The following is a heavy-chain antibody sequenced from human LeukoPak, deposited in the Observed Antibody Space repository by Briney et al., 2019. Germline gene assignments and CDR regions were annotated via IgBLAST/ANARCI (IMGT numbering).Heavy chain of an antibody. CDR1: GGSISSGGYY. V-gene: IGHV4-31*03. J-gene: IGHJ4*02. D-gene: IGHD3-9*01. CDR3: ARIPADYNPLTGYTPSGFFDY. CDR2: ILYSGGT. Sequence: SETLSLTCTVSGGSISSGGYYWSWIRQHPGKGLEWIGYILYSGGTYYNPPLKSRVTIAVDTSNNQFSLKLSSVTAADTAVYYAARIPADYNPLTGYTPSGFFDYWGQGTLVTVSS.